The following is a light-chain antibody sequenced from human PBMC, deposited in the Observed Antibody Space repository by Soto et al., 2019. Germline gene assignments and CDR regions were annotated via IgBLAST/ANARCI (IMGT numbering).Light chain of an antibody. CDR1: QSVSSSY. V-gene: IGKV3-20*01. CDR2: GAS. CDR3: QQYGSSPT. J-gene: IGKJ4*01. Sequence: EIVLTQSPGTLSLSPGERATLSYRASQSVSSSYLAWYQQKPGQAPRLLIYGASSRATGIPDGFSGSGSVTDFTLTISRLEPEDFAVYYCQQYGSSPTFGGGTKVEIK.